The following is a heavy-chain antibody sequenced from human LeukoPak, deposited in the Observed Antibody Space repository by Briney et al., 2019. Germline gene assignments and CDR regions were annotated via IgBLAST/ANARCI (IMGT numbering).Heavy chain of an antibody. CDR1: GYTFTGYY. J-gene: IGHJ3*02. D-gene: IGHD6-13*01. CDR3: ATLAAPGKRESAFDI. V-gene: IGHV1-2*02. Sequence: ASVKVSCKASGYTFTGYYMHWVRQAPGQGLEWMGWINPNSGGTNYAQKFQGRVTMTRATSTTTAYMELSRLSSDDTAVYYCATLAAPGKRESAFDIWGQGTMVTVSS. CDR2: INPNSGGT.